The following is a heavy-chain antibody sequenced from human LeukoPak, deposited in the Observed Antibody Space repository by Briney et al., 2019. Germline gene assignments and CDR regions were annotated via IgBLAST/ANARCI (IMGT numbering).Heavy chain of an antibody. J-gene: IGHJ3*02. D-gene: IGHD3-22*01. CDR3: ARERYSYYDSSGYYYGDAFDI. V-gene: IGHV4-59*01. Sequence: SETLSLTCTVSGGSLSSYYWSWIRQPPGKGLEWIGYIYYSGSTNYNPSLKSRVTISVDTSKNQFSLKLSSVTAADTAVYYCARERYSYYDSSGYYYGDAFDIWGQGTMVTVSS. CDR1: GGSLSSYY. CDR2: IYYSGST.